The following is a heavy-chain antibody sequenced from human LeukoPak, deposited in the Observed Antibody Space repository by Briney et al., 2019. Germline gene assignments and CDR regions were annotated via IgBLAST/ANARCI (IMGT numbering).Heavy chain of an antibody. Sequence: SETLSLTCAVSGYSISSGYYWGWIRPPPGKGLGWIGSISHSGITYYNPSLKSRVTISVVTSKNQFSLKLSSVTAADTAVYYCAGSSTSNDDWGQGTLVTVSS. V-gene: IGHV4-38-2*01. CDR1: GYSISSGYY. J-gene: IGHJ4*02. D-gene: IGHD2-2*01. CDR2: ISHSGIT. CDR3: AGSSTSNDD.